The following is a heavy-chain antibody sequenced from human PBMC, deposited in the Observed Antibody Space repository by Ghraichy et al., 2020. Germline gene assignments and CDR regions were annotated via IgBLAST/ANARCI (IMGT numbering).Heavy chain of an antibody. J-gene: IGHJ6*02. D-gene: IGHD4-17*01. CDR2: ISSSSSYT. CDR3: ARDRPNDYGDYYYGMDV. Sequence: GGSLRLSCAASGFTFSDYYMSWIRQAPGKGLEWVSYISSSSSYTNYADSVKGRFTISRDNAKNSLYLQMNSLRAEDTAVYYCARDRPNDYGDYYYGMDVWGQGTTVTVSS. CDR1: GFTFSDYY. V-gene: IGHV3-11*06.